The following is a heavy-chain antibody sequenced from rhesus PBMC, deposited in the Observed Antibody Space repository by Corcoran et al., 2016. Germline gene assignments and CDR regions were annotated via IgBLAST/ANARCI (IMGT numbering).Heavy chain of an antibody. CDR1: GCSISSSY. J-gene: IGHJ3*01. CDR2: ISGSGSST. V-gene: IGHV4-169*01. Sequence: QVQLQESGPGLVKPSETLSVTCAVSGCSISSSYWSWIRQAPGKGLECIGYISGSGSSTNYNPSLKSRVTRSVDTFKNQLSLKLSSVTTADTAVYYCARGPYNRGSYNDAFDFWGQGLRVTVSS. D-gene: IGHD1-44*02. CDR3: ARGPYNRGSYNDAFDF.